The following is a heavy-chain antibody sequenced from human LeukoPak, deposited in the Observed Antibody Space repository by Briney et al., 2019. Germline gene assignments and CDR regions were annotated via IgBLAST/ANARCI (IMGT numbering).Heavy chain of an antibody. Sequence: PGGSLRLSCAASGFTLSSYAMSWVRQAPGKGLEWVSAISDTGNTYHADSVKGRFTISRDSFKNTLFLQMNRLRPEDAAVYYCAKAPVTTCRGAFCYPFDYWGLGTLVTVFS. CDR2: ISDTGNT. V-gene: IGHV3-23*01. D-gene: IGHD2-15*01. J-gene: IGHJ4*02. CDR1: GFTLSSYA. CDR3: AKAPVTTCRGAFCYPFDY.